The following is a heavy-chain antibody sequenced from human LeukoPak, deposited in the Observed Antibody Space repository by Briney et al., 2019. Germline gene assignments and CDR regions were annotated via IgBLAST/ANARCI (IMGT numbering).Heavy chain of an antibody. J-gene: IGHJ4*02. CDR3: AHTLYYDILTGYYPFYYFDY. CDR2: IYWDDDK. V-gene: IGHV2-5*02. D-gene: IGHD3-9*01. CDR1: GFSLSTSGVG. Sequence: KESGPTLVKPTQTLTLTCTFSGFSLSTSGVGVGWIRQPPGKALEWLALIYWDDDKRYSPSLKSRLTITKDTSKNQVVLTMTNMDPVDTATYYCAHTLYYDILTGYYPFYYFDYWGQGTLVTDSS.